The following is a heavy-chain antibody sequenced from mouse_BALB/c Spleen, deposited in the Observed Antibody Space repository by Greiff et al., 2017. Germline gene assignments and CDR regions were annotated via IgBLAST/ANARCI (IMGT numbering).Heavy chain of an antibody. D-gene: IGHD2-1*01. CDR1: GFTFSDYY. Sequence: EVQLVESGGGLVKPGGSLKLSCAASGFTFSDYYMYWVRQTPEKRLEWVATISDGGSYTYYPDSVKGRFTISRDNAKNNLYLQMSSLKSEDTAMYYCARDLYGNYGFDYWGQGTTLTVSS. CDR2: ISDGGSYT. CDR3: ARDLYGNYGFDY. J-gene: IGHJ2*01. V-gene: IGHV5-4*02.